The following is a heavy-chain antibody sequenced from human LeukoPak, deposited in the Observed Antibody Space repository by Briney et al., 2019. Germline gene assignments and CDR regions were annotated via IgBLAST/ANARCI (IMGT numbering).Heavy chain of an antibody. Sequence: SETLSLTCTVSGGSISSGDYYWSWIRQPPGKGLEWIGYFYYSGSTYYNPSLKSRVTISVDTSKNQFSLKLSSVTAADTAVYYCARDLLNEGNHPDYWGQGTLVTVSS. D-gene: IGHD4-23*01. CDR2: FYYSGST. CDR1: GGSISSGDYY. CDR3: ARDLLNEGNHPDY. J-gene: IGHJ4*02. V-gene: IGHV4-30-4*01.